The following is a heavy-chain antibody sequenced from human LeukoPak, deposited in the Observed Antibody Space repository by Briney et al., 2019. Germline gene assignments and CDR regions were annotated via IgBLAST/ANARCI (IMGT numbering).Heavy chain of an antibody. CDR1: GFTFSNYG. J-gene: IGHJ6*03. CDR3: AKPGGDSRDYYYYMDV. Sequence: EGSLRLSCAASGFTFSNYGMSWVRQAPGKGLEWVSAISGSGGNTYYADSVKGRFTTSRDNSKNTLYLQMNSLRAEDTAVYYCAKPGGDSRDYYYYMDVWGKGTTVTISS. V-gene: IGHV3-23*01. CDR2: ISGSGGNT. D-gene: IGHD4-17*01.